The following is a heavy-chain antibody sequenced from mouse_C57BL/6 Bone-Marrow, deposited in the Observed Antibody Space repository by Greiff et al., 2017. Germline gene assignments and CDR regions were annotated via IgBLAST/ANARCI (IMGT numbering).Heavy chain of an antibody. CDR3: ARAGVYYGSSLAWFAY. CDR1: GYTFTSYW. J-gene: IGHJ3*01. D-gene: IGHD1-1*01. CDR2: IDPSDSYT. V-gene: IGHV1-59*01. Sequence: QVQLQQPGAELVRPGTSVKLSCKASGYTFTSYWMHRVKQRPGQGLEWIGVIDPSDSYTNYIQKFKGKATLTVDTSSSTAYMQLSSLTSEDSAVYYCARAGVYYGSSLAWFAYWGQGTLVTVSA.